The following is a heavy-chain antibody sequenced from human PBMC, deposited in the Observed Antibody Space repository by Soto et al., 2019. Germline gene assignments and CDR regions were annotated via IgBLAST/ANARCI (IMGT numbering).Heavy chain of an antibody. D-gene: IGHD4-17*01. CDR1: GGTFSSYT. Sequence: ASVKVSCKASGGTFSSYTISWVRQAPGQGLEWMGRIIPILGIANYAQKFQGRVTITADKSTSTAYMELSSLRSEDTAVYYCARCGTVTRYYYSYMDVWGKGTTVTVSS. J-gene: IGHJ6*03. CDR3: ARCGTVTRYYYSYMDV. CDR2: IIPILGIA. V-gene: IGHV1-69*02.